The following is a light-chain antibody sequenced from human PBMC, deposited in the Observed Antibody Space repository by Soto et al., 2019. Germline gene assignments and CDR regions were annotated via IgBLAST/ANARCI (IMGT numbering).Light chain of an antibody. J-gene: IGLJ1*01. CDR1: SSNIGAGYD. CDR2: ANN. CDR3: QSYDSSRSPLYV. V-gene: IGLV1-40*01. Sequence: QSALTRPPSVSGAPGQRVSISCTGSSSNIGAGYDVHWYQHLPGTAPKLLIYANNNRPSGVPDRFSGSKSGTSASLAITGLQAEDEADYYCQSYDSSRSPLYVFGTGTKVTV.